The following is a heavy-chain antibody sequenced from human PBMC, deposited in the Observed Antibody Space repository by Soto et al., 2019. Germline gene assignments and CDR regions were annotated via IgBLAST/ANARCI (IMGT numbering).Heavy chain of an antibody. CDR3: ARGVTRRITIFGVDYNWFDP. J-gene: IGHJ5*02. CDR2: INAGNGNT. V-gene: IGHV1-3*01. D-gene: IGHD3-3*01. CDR1: GYTFTSYA. Sequence: ASVKVSCKASGYTFTSYAMHWVRQAPGQGLEWMGWINAGNGNTKYSQKFQGRVTITRDTSASTAYMELSSLRSEDTAVYYCARGVTRRITIFGVDYNWFDPWGQGTLVTVSS.